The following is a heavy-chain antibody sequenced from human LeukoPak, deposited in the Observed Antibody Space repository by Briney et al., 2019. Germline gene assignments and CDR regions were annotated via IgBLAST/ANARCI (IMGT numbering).Heavy chain of an antibody. J-gene: IGHJ4*02. D-gene: IGHD3-22*01. Sequence: SETLSLTCTVSGGYISSCSSCCGWIRQPPGKGLEWIGSIYYSGSTYYNPSLKSRVTISVDTSKNQFSLKLSSVTAADTAVYFCARNRYTMILGFTTDYWGQGTLVTVSS. CDR2: IYYSGST. CDR1: GGYISSCSSC. V-gene: IGHV4-39*01. CDR3: ARNRYTMILGFTTDY.